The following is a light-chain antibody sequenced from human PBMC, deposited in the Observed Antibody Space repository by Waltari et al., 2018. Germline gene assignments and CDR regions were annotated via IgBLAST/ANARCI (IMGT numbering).Light chain of an antibody. V-gene: IGLV2-23*01. CDR3: SSYAGGSTYV. Sequence: QSALTQPASVSGSLGQSITISCTGTYSNVGSYRFVSWYQQHPDKAPKLRISEGSKRPSGVSNRFSGSKSGNTASLTISGLQAEDEADYYCSSYAGGSTYVFGTGTKVTVL. J-gene: IGLJ1*01. CDR1: YSNVGSYRF. CDR2: EGS.